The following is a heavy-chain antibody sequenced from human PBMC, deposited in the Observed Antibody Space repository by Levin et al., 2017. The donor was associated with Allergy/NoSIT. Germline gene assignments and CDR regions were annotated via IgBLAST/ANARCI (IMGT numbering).Heavy chain of an antibody. CDR1: GYTFTSYD. CDR2: MNPNSGNT. D-gene: IGHD6-13*01. CDR3: ARARRIAAAEVYYFDY. J-gene: IGHJ4*02. Sequence: GESLKISCKASGYTFTSYDINWVRQATGQGLEWMGWMNPNSGNTGYAQKFQGRVTMTRNTSISTAYMELSSLRSEDTAVYYCARARRIAAAEVYYFDYWGQGTLVTVSS. V-gene: IGHV1-8*01.